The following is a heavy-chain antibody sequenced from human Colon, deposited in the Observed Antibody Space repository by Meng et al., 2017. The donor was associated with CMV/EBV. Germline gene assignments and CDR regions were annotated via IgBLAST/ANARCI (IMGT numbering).Heavy chain of an antibody. D-gene: IGHD4-17*01. CDR1: GDSISSQFYY. V-gene: IGHV4-39*07. CDR3: ARRTTDGHDTVRAFDI. J-gene: IGHJ3*02. Sequence: SETLSLSCTVSGDSISSQFYYWDWMGQTPGQGLEWIGSVYYSGSTFYNPSLTSRVTISIDTSKNQFSLKLTSVTAADTAMYFCARRTTDGHDTVRAFDIWGQGTMVTVSS. CDR2: VYYSGST.